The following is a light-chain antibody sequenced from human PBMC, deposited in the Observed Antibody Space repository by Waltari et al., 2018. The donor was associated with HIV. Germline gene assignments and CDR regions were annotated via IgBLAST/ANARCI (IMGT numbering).Light chain of an antibody. CDR2: DVS. Sequence: QSALTQPRSVSGSPGQSVTISCTGTSSDVGVYNFVSRYQQHPGKAPKLMIYDVSKRPSGVPDRFSGSKSGNTASLTISGLQAEDEADYYCCSYAGSYPVVFGGGTKLTVL. V-gene: IGLV2-11*01. J-gene: IGLJ2*01. CDR3: CSYAGSYPVV. CDR1: SSDVGVYNF.